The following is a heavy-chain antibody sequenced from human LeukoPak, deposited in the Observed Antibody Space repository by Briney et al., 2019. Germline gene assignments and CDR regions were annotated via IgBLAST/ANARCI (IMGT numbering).Heavy chain of an antibody. Sequence: SETLSLTCAVYGGSFSGYYWSWIRQPPGKGLEWIGEINHSGSTNYNPSLKSRVTISVDTSKNQFSLKLSSVTAADTAVYYCAREVSYDSSGYHDYWGQGTLVTVSS. CDR1: GGSFSGYY. CDR2: INHSGST. CDR3: AREVSYDSSGYHDY. D-gene: IGHD3-22*01. J-gene: IGHJ4*02. V-gene: IGHV4-34*01.